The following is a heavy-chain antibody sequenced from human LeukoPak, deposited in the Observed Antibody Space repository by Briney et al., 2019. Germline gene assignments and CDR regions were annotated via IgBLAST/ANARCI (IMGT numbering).Heavy chain of an antibody. D-gene: IGHD1-7*01. CDR1: GASITTYY. CDR3: ARGQRNYFRAVDD. Sequence: SETLSLTCTVSGASITTYYWSWIRQPPGKGLEWIGYIYYSGSTNYNPSLKSQVTMSVDTSKNQFSLRLTSVTAADTAVYYCARGQRNYFRAVDDWGQGPLVTVSS. V-gene: IGHV4-59*01. J-gene: IGHJ4*02. CDR2: IYYSGST.